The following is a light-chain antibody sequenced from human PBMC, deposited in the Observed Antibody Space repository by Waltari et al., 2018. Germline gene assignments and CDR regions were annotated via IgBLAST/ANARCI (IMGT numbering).Light chain of an antibody. V-gene: IGLV2-14*01. J-gene: IGLJ2*01. CDR3: SSYTSTATLI. CDR1: SSDVGGYNY. Sequence: QSALTQPASVSGSPGQSVTISCTGTSSDVGGYNYVSWYQQHPGKAPKVMIYDVSKRPSGVSIRFSGSKSGNSASLTISGLQAEDEGDYCCSSYTSTATLIFGGGTKLTVL. CDR2: DVS.